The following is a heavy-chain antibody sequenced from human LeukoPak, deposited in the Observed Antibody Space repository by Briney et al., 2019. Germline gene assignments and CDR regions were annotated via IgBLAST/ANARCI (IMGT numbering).Heavy chain of an antibody. CDR2: ISSSSSYI. CDR1: GFTFSSYS. D-gene: IGHD3-10*01. CDR3: ARARLSTWFGELFTAGFDY. Sequence: TGGSLRLSCAASGFTFSSYSMNWVRQAPGKGLEWVSSISSSSSYIYYADSVKGRFTISRDNAKNSLYLQMNSLRAEDTAVYYCARARLSTWFGELFTAGFDYWGQGTLVTVSS. V-gene: IGHV3-21*01. J-gene: IGHJ4*02.